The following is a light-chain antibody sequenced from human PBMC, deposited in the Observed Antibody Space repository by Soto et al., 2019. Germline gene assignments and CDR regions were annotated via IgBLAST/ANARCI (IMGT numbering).Light chain of an antibody. J-gene: IGKJ2*01. Sequence: EVVLTQSPGTLSLSPGERATLSCRASQSVSNKYLAWYQQKPGQDPRLLIFGSSDRATGIPDRFSGSGSGTDFTLTISRLQPEDFAVYYCQQYGSSPPYTFGQGTKLEIK. CDR2: GSS. CDR1: QSVSNKY. V-gene: IGKV3-20*01. CDR3: QQYGSSPPYT.